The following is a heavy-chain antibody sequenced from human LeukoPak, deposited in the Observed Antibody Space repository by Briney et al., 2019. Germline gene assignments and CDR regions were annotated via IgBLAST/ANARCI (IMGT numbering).Heavy chain of an antibody. J-gene: IGHJ6*03. CDR1: GFTFSSYW. D-gene: IGHD2-2*01. CDR3: ARDYCSSTSPYYYYYYMDV. CDR2: IKQDGSEK. V-gene: IGHV3-7*01. Sequence: GGSLRLSCAASGFTFSSYWMSRVRQAPGKGLEWVANIKQDGSEKYYVDSVKGRFTISRDNAKNSLYLQMNSLRAEDTAVYYCARDYCSSTSPYYYYYYMDVWGKGTTVTVSS.